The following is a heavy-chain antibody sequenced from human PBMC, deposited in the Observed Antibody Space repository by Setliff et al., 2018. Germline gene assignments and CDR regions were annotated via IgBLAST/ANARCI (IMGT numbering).Heavy chain of an antibody. D-gene: IGHD3-16*01. Sequence: GSLRLSCGVSEFTFSSYSMNWVRQPPGKGLEWIGEINHSGSTNYNPSLKSRVTILSDTSKNQFSLKVISVTPADTAVYYCARGPRRGGFDYWGQGTLVTV. CDR1: EFTFSSYS. V-gene: IGHV4-34*01. CDR3: ARGPRRGGFDY. J-gene: IGHJ4*02. CDR2: INHSGST.